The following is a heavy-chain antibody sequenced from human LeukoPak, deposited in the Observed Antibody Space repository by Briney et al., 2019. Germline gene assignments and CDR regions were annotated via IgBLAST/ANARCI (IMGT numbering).Heavy chain of an antibody. J-gene: IGHJ5*02. V-gene: IGHV4-61*02. Sequence: PSQTLSLICTVSSGSISSSTYYWSWIRQPAGKGLEWIGRIYSSGSTNYNPSLKSRVTISVDTSKNQFSLKLSSVTAADTAVYYCASTYYNFWSGYSNWLDPWGQGTLVTVSS. CDR2: IYSSGST. CDR3: ASTYYNFWSGYSNWLDP. D-gene: IGHD3-3*01. CDR1: SGSISSSTYY.